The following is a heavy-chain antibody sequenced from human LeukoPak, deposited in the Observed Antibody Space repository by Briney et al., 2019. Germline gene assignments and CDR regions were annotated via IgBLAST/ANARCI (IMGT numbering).Heavy chain of an antibody. V-gene: IGHV3-23*01. Sequence: GGSLRLSCAASGFTFSNYAMSWVRQAPGKGLEWVSAISGSGVSTYYADSVKGRFTMSRDNSKNTLYLQMNGLRAEDTAVYYCAKDPRGYYYGMDVWGKGTTVTVSS. CDR1: GFTFSNYA. CDR2: ISGSGVST. CDR3: AKDPRGYYYGMDV. J-gene: IGHJ6*04. D-gene: IGHD3-10*01.